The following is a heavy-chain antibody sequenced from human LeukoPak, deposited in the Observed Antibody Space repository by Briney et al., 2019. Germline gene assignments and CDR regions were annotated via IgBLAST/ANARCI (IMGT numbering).Heavy chain of an antibody. V-gene: IGHV1-18*01. CDR3: ARVSRITIFGVVLNAFDI. D-gene: IGHD3-3*01. CDR1: GYTFTSYG. Sequence: ASVKVSCKASGYTFTSYGISWVRQAPGQGLEWMGWISAYNGNTNYAQKLQGRVTVTTDTSTSTAYMELRSLRSDDTAVYYCARVSRITIFGVVLNAFDIWGQGTMVTVSS. CDR2: ISAYNGNT. J-gene: IGHJ3*02.